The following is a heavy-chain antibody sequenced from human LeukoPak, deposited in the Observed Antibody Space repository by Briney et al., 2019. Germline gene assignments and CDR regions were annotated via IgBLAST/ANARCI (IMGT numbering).Heavy chain of an antibody. CDR3: ARDAVDTANAV. Sequence: GGPLRFSCEASGFTSTPSWMPGVRKAQGKGLVWVSHINSDGSITSYADSVKGRFTISRDNAKNTLYLQMNSLRAEDTAVYYCARDAVDTANAVWGQGTTVTVSS. V-gene: IGHV3-74*01. CDR1: GFTSTPSW. J-gene: IGHJ6*02. CDR2: INSDGSIT. D-gene: IGHD5-18*01.